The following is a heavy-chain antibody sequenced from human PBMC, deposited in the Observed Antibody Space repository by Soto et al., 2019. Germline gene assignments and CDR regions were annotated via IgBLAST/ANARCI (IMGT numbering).Heavy chain of an antibody. CDR1: GFTFSSYW. CDR3: VRMYDYGDY. V-gene: IGHV3-74*01. Sequence: EVPLVESGGGLVQRGGSLRLSCVASGFTFSSYWMHWVRQAPGKGLVWVSRINSDGSITNHADSVKGRFTISRDNAKNTLYLQMDSLRAEDTAVYSCVRMYDYGDYWGQGTLVTVSS. CDR2: INSDGSIT. J-gene: IGHJ4*02. D-gene: IGHD4-17*01.